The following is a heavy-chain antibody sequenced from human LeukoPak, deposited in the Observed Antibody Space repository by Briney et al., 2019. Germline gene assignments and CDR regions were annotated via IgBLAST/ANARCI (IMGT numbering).Heavy chain of an antibody. Sequence: ASVTVSCKASGYTFTGYYMHWVRQAPGQGLEWMGWINPNSGGTTYAQKFQGRITMTRDTSISTAYMELTRLTSDDTAVYYCARDSGSSSWEYDYWGQGTLVTVSS. CDR3: ARDSGSSSWEYDY. V-gene: IGHV1-2*02. CDR1: GYTFTGYY. CDR2: INPNSGGT. J-gene: IGHJ4*02. D-gene: IGHD6-13*01.